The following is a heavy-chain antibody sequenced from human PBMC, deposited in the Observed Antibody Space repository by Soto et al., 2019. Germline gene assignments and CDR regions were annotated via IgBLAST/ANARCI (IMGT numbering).Heavy chain of an antibody. Sequence: LSLTCRVSGASVSSETHFWTWIRQPPGKGLEWIGYVYRTGITNSNPALTSRVTVSADMSKNQFSLTLRSVTAADTAVYYCVREDMSGTYYFDYWGPGIQVTVSS. V-gene: IGHV4-61*01. J-gene: IGHJ4*02. CDR1: GASVSSETHF. CDR3: VREDMSGTYYFDY. CDR2: VYRTGIT. D-gene: IGHD1-26*01.